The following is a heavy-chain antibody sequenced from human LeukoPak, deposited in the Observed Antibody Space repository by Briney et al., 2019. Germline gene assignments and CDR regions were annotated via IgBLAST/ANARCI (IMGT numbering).Heavy chain of an antibody. D-gene: IGHD3-22*01. V-gene: IGHV7-4-1*02. CDR1: GYIFTSYV. CDR2: INTNTGNP. J-gene: IGHJ4*02. Sequence: GASVKVSCKASGYIFTSYVLHWVRQAPVQGLEWMGWINTNTGNPTYAQGFTGRFVFSLDTSVSTAYLQISSLEADDTAIYYCARGDYETHGYQTRWGQGTLVTVSS. CDR3: ARGDYETHGYQTR.